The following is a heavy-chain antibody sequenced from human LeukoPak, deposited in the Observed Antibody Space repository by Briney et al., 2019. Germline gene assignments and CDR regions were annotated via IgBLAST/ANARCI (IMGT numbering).Heavy chain of an antibody. V-gene: IGHV1-2*02. Sequence: ASVKVSCKASGYTFTGYYMHWVRQAPGQGLEWMGWINPNSGGTNYAQKFQGRVTMTRDTSISTAYMELSRLRSDDTAVYYCAILCGGDCYSFDYWGQGTLDTVSS. J-gene: IGHJ4*02. CDR2: INPNSGGT. D-gene: IGHD2-21*01. CDR3: AILCGGDCYSFDY. CDR1: GYTFTGYY.